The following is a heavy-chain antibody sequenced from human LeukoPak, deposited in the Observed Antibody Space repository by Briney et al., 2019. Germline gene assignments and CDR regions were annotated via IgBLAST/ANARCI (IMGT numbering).Heavy chain of an antibody. J-gene: IGHJ3*02. CDR1: GFTFSDYY. CDR2: ISNSGSTI. CDR3: ARELAPDAFDI. D-gene: IGHD5-12*01. V-gene: IGHV3-11*01. Sequence: GGSLRLSCAASGFTFSDYYMSWIRQAPGKGLEWVSYISNSGSTIYYADSLKGRFTISRDNAKNSLYLQMNSLRAEDTAVYYCARELAPDAFDIWGQGTMLTVSS.